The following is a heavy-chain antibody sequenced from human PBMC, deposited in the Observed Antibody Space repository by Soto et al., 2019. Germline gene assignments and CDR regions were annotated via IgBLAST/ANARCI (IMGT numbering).Heavy chain of an antibody. V-gene: IGHV3-49*04. J-gene: IGHJ4*02. Sequence: PGGSLRLSCATSGFDFGDYALAWVRQGPGRGLEWVAFIRAKPAGGTAEYAASVKDRFTLSRDGSECIAYLQMNSLKVEDTGMYYCSRIGPGAVTRWFFDSWGQRTPVTVS. CDR1: GFDFGDYA. CDR2: IRAKPAGGTA. D-gene: IGHD1-26*01. CDR3: SRIGPGAVTRWFFDS.